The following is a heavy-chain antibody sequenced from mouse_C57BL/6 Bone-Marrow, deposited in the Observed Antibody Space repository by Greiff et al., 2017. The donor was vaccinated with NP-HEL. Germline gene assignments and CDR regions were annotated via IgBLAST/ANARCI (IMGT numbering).Heavy chain of an antibody. D-gene: IGHD2-1*01. V-gene: IGHV10-1*01. CDR3: VRRFYYGLAWFAY. CDR2: IRSKSNNYAT. CDR1: GFSFNTYA. Sequence: EVHLVESGGGLVQPKGSLKLSCAASGFSFNTYAMNWVRQAPGKGLEWVARIRSKSNNYATYYADSVKDRFTISRDDSESMLYLQMNNLKTEDTAMYYCVRRFYYGLAWFAYWGQGTLVTVSA. J-gene: IGHJ3*01.